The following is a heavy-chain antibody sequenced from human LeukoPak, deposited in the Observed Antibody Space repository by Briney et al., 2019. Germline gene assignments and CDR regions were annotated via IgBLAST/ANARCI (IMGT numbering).Heavy chain of an antibody. CDR2: INRSGST. CDR1: GDSIRSGSFQ. D-gene: IGHD1-26*01. V-gene: IGHV4-61*02. CDR3: ARGVVGATAGGY. Sequence: SETLSLTCTVSGDSIRSGSFQWRWIRQPAGKGLEWIGRINRSGSTRYNPSLRGRVTMSVDTSKDQFSLMLTSVTAADTAVYYCARGVVGATAGGYWGQGTLVTVSS. J-gene: IGHJ4*02.